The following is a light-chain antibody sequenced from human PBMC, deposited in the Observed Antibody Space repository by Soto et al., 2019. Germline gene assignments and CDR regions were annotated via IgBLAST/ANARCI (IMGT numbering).Light chain of an antibody. CDR2: QAS. V-gene: IGKV1-5*03. Sequence: DIQMTQSPSTLSASVGDRVTITCRASQSISSWLAWYQQKPGKAPKLLIYQASSLESGVTSRFSGSGSGTEFTLTISSLQPDDFATYYCQQYDIYPWTFGQGTKVEIK. J-gene: IGKJ1*01. CDR3: QQYDIYPWT. CDR1: QSISSW.